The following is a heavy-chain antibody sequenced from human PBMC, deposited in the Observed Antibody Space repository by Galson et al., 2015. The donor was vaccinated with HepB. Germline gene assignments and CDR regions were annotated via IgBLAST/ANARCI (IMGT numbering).Heavy chain of an antibody. Sequence: SLRLSCAASGFTFSSYGMHWVRQAPGKGLEWVAVIWYDGSNKYYADSVKGRFTISRDNPKNTLYLQMNSLRAEDTAVYYCARDTSSGWFLVAYYYYGMDVWGQGTTVTVSS. CDR3: ARDTSSGWFLVAYYYYGMDV. J-gene: IGHJ6*02. CDR2: IWYDGSNK. CDR1: GFTFSSYG. V-gene: IGHV3-33*01. D-gene: IGHD6-19*01.